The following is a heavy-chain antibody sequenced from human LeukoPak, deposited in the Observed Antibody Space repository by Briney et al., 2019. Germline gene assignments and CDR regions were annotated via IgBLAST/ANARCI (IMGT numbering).Heavy chain of an antibody. J-gene: IGHJ3*02. CDR3: ATIPYYYDSSGPDDAFAI. Sequence: SETLSLTCTVSGGSISSGDYYWSWIRQPPGKGLEWIGYIYYSGSTYYNPSLKSRVTISVGTSKNQFSLKLSSVTAADTAVYYCATIPYYYDSSGPDDAFAIWGQGTMVTVSS. V-gene: IGHV4-30-4*01. CDR2: IYYSGST. CDR1: GGSISSGDYY. D-gene: IGHD3-22*01.